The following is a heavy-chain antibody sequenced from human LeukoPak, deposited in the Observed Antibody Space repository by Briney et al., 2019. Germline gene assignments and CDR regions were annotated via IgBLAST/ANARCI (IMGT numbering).Heavy chain of an antibody. Sequence: GGSLRLSCAASGFTFSSYGMHWVRQAPGKGLEWVAFIRYDGSNKYYADSVKGRFTISRDNSKNTLYLQMNSPRAEGTAVYYCAKLVLRYFDWLMDYWGQGTLVTVSS. CDR3: AKLVLRYFDWLMDY. CDR2: IRYDGSNK. CDR1: GFTFSSYG. V-gene: IGHV3-30*02. D-gene: IGHD3-9*01. J-gene: IGHJ4*02.